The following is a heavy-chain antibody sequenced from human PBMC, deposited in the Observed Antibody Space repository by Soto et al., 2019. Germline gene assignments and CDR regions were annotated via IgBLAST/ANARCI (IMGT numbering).Heavy chain of an antibody. CDR3: ARPGYSSSWDTPVYNYYYMDV. D-gene: IGHD6-13*01. V-gene: IGHV3-33*01. Sequence: QVQLVESGGGVVQPGRSLRLSCAASGFTFSDYAMHWVRQAPGKGLEWVAVIWFDGSKKYFADSVKGLFTVSRDNSKNTLYLQMNSLRADDTAVYYCARPGYSSSWDTPVYNYYYMDVWGKGTTVTVSS. CDR1: GFTFSDYA. J-gene: IGHJ6*03. CDR2: IWFDGSKK.